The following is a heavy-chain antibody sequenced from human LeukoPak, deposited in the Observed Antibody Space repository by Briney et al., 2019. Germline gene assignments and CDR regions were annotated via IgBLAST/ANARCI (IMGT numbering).Heavy chain of an antibody. V-gene: IGHV1-2*04. Sequence: ASVKFSCKASGYTFTGYYMHWVRQAPGQGLEWMGWINPNSGGTNYAQKFQGWVTMTRDTSISTAYLQWSSLKASDTAMYYCARREVGAARWFDPWGQGTLVTVSS. CDR3: ARREVGAARWFDP. CDR1: GYTFTGYY. J-gene: IGHJ5*02. D-gene: IGHD2-15*01. CDR2: INPNSGGT.